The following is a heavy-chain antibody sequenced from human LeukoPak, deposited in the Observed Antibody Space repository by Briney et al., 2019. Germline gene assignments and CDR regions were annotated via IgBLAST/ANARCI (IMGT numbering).Heavy chain of an antibody. V-gene: IGHV1-2*02. CDR1: GYTFTGYY. CDR2: INPNSGGT. Sequence: VASVKVSCKASGYTFTGYYMHWVRQAPGQGLEWMGWINPNSGGTNYAQKFQGRVTMTRDTSISTAYMELSRLRSDDKAGYYCARVSVVPAGLDPWGQGTLVTVSS. CDR3: ARVSVVPAGLDP. J-gene: IGHJ5*02. D-gene: IGHD2-2*01.